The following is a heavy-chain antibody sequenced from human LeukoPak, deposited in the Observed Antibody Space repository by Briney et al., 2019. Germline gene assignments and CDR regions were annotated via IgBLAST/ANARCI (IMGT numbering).Heavy chain of an antibody. Sequence: SETLSLTCTVSGGSISSGGYYWSWIRQHPGKGLEWIGYIYYSGSTYYNPSLKSRVTISVDTSKNQFSLKLGSVTAADTAVYYCARAVARGPFDYWGQGTLVTVSS. V-gene: IGHV4-31*03. J-gene: IGHJ4*02. CDR2: IYYSGST. CDR1: GGSISSGGYY. D-gene: IGHD6-6*01. CDR3: ARAVARGPFDY.